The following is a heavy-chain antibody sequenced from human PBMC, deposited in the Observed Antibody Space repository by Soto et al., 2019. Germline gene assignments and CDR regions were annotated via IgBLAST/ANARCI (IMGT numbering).Heavy chain of an antibody. V-gene: IGHV5-51*01. J-gene: IGHJ4*02. CDR1: GYRFTSFL. D-gene: IGHD5-18*01. CDR3: ARNGYSSTWYPDH. Sequence: GESLKISCKASGYRFTSFLICWVRQMPVKGLEWMGIIYPGDSEARYGPSFQGQVTISADESINTAYLQWNNLKASDSAIYFCARNGYSSTWYPDHSGQGTLVTVCS. CDR2: IYPGDSEA.